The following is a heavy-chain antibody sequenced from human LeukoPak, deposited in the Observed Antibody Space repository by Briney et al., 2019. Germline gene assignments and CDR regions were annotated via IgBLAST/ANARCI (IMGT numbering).Heavy chain of an antibody. V-gene: IGHV4-59*01. Sequence: SETLSLTCTVSGGSISSYFWSWIRQPPGRGLEWIGYIYYSGSTNYNPSLKSRVAILVDTSKNQFSLRLSSVTAADTAVYYCARTSSSGYYWYFDLWGRGTLVTVSS. CDR1: GGSISSYF. CDR2: IYYSGST. CDR3: ARTSSSGYYWYFDL. J-gene: IGHJ2*01. D-gene: IGHD3-22*01.